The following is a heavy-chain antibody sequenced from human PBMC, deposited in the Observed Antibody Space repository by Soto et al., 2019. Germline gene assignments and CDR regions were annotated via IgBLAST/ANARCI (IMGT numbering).Heavy chain of an antibody. J-gene: IGHJ6*03. D-gene: IGHD5-12*01. CDR1: GDSFNDYY. Sequence: QVQLVQSGAEVRKPGASVTVSCRSSGDSFNDYYIHWVRQAPGQGFEWMGWINPNGGVTKYAQKFQGWVSMTRDTSIRTVYMQLSRLRSDDTAVYYCARESGGATANLAYYYFYMDVWGTGTTVTVSS. CDR3: ARESGGATANLAYYYFYMDV. CDR2: INPNGGVT. V-gene: IGHV1-2*04.